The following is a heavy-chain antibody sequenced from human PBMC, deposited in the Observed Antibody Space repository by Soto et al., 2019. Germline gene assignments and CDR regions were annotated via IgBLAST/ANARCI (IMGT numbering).Heavy chain of an antibody. V-gene: IGHV1-58*01. CDR3: AADYPPPYSDFWCGNGMDV. D-gene: IGHD3-3*01. CDR1: GCTFTSSA. J-gene: IGHJ6*02. CDR2: IVVGSGNT. Sequence: ASVKVSCKASGCTFTSSAVQWVRQARGQRXEWIGWIVVGSGNTNYAQKFQERVTITRDMSTSTAYMELSSLRSEDTAVYYCAADYPPPYSDFWCGNGMDVWGQGTTVTVSS.